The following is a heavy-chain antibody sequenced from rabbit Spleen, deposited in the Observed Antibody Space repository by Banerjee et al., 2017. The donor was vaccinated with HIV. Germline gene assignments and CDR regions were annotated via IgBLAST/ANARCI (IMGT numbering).Heavy chain of an antibody. D-gene: IGHD4-2*01. Sequence: QEQLVEYGGDLVQPEGSLTLTCKASGFSFSNKAVMCWVRQAPGKGLEWIACINAVTGKAVYASWAKGRFTFSKTSSTTVTLQMTSMTAADTATYFCARDVVGSAYGFDPWGPGTLVTVS. CDR2: INAVTGKA. J-gene: IGHJ2*01. V-gene: IGHV1S45*01. CDR3: ARDVVGSAYGFDP. CDR1: GFSFSNKAV.